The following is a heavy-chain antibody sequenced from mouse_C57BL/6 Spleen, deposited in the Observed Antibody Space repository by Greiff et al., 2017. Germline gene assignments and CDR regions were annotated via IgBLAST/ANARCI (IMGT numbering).Heavy chain of an antibody. CDR3: ARGGPLSYFDY. CDR2: IYPGDGDT. J-gene: IGHJ2*01. Sequence: QVQLQQSGAELVKPGASVKISCKASGYAFSSYWMNWVKQRPGKGLEWIGQIYPGDGDTNYNGKFKGKATLTADKSSSTAYMQLSSLTSEDSAVYFCARGGPLSYFDYWGQGTTLTVSS. V-gene: IGHV1-80*01. CDR1: GYAFSSYW. D-gene: IGHD6-5*01.